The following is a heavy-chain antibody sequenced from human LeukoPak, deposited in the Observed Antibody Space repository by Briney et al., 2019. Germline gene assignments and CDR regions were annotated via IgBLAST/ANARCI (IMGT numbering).Heavy chain of an antibody. CDR3: ARRIVGATNWFDP. V-gene: IGHV3-21*04. J-gene: IGHJ5*02. CDR1: GFTFSSYS. Sequence: GGSLTLSCAASGFTFSSYSMNWVRQAPGKGLEWVSSISSSSSYIYYADSVKGRFTISRDNAKNSLYLQMNSLRAEDTALYYCARRIVGATNWFDPWGQGTLVTVSS. D-gene: IGHD1-26*01. CDR2: ISSSSSYI.